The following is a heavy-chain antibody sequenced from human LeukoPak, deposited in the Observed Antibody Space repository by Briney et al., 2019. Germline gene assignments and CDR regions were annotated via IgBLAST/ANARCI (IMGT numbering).Heavy chain of an antibody. CDR3: ARPRFPYYRLSGADYYYMDV. J-gene: IGHJ6*03. CDR1: GFTFSSYW. V-gene: IGHV3-7*01. CDR2: IKQDGSDK. Sequence: PGGSLRLSCAASGFTFSSYWMSWVRQAPGKGLEWVANIKQDGSDKYYVDSVKGRFTISRDNAKNSLYLQMNSLRAEDTAVYYCARPRFPYYRLSGADYYYMDVWGKGTTVTVSS. D-gene: IGHD3-10*01.